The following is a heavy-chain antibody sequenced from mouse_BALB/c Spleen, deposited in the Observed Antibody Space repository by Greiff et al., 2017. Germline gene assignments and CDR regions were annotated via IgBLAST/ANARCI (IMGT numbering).Heavy chain of an antibody. CDR1: GFTFTTYA. CDR3: VGEGAYEYAMDY. D-gene: IGHD1-1*01. J-gene: IGHJ4*01. Sequence: EVQVVESGGGLVQPKGSLKLSCAASGFTFTTYAMHWVCQAPGKGLEWVARIRSKSNNYATYYADSVKDRFTISSDDSQSMLYLQMNNLKTEDTAKYYCVGEGAYEYAMDYWGQGTSVTVSS. V-gene: IGHV10-3*03. CDR2: IRSKSNNYAT.